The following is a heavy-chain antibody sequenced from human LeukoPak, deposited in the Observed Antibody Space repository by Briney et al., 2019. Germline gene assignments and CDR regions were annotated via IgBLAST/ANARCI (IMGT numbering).Heavy chain of an antibody. CDR2: ISSSSSYI. V-gene: IGHV3-21*01. D-gene: IGHD3-10*01. Sequence: GGSLRLSCAASGFTFSSYSMNWVRQAPGKGLEWVSSISSSSSYIYYADSVKGRFTISRDNAKNSLYLQMNSLRAEDTAVYYCAKDGEFYYGSGSLDYWGQGTLVTVSS. J-gene: IGHJ4*02. CDR3: AKDGEFYYGSGSLDY. CDR1: GFTFSSYS.